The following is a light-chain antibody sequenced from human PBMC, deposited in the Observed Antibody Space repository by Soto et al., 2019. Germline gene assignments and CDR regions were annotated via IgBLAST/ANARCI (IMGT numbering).Light chain of an antibody. Sequence: QSVLTQPPSASGSPGLSVTISCTGTSSDIGGYNYVSWYQQHPGKAPKLMIYEVSKRPSGVPARFSASKSGSTASLTVSGLQPEDEADYYCSSYAASNDLGVFGTGTKVTVL. J-gene: IGLJ1*01. CDR3: SSYAASNDLGV. V-gene: IGLV2-8*01. CDR2: EVS. CDR1: SSDIGGYNY.